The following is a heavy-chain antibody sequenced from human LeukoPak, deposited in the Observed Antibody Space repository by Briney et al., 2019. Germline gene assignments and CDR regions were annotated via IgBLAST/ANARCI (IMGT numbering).Heavy chain of an antibody. CDR1: GDSISRSNYY. CDR2: IYYSGST. J-gene: IGHJ5*02. D-gene: IGHD6-13*01. CDR3: ARGGGAAAGPYNWFDP. V-gene: IGHV4-39*01. Sequence: PSETLSLTCTVSGDSISRSNYYWGWIRQPPGQGLEWIGTIYYSGSTYYNPSLKSRVTISVDTSKNQFSLGLTSVTAADTAAYYCARGGGAAAGPYNWFDPWGQGTLVTVSS.